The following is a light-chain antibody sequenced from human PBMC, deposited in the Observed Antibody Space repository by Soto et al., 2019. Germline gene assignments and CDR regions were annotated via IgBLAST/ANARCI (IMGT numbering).Light chain of an antibody. CDR3: AGWDDRLSGPV. CDR2: RNN. J-gene: IGLJ2*01. Sequence: QSVLTQPPSASGTPGQRVTTSCSGSSSNVGSNSVYWYQQLPGTAPKLHIYRNNQRPSGVPDRFSGSKSGTSASLAISVLRSEDEADYYCAGWDDRLSGPVFGCGTKLTVL. CDR1: SSNVGSNS. V-gene: IGLV1-47*01.